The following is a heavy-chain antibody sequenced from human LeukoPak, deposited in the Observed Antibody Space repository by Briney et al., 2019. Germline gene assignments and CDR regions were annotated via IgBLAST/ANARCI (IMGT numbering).Heavy chain of an antibody. J-gene: IGHJ4*02. CDR2: IYPGDSDT. D-gene: IGHD3-22*01. Sequence: GGSLQISFKCSGYIFTSYWIGGGRQVPGKGREGVGIIYPGDSDTRYSPSFQGQVTISADKSISTAYLQWSSLKASDTAMYYCAREDDSSYFDYWGQGTLVTVSS. CDR1: GYIFTSYW. CDR3: AREDDSSYFDY. V-gene: IGHV5-51*01.